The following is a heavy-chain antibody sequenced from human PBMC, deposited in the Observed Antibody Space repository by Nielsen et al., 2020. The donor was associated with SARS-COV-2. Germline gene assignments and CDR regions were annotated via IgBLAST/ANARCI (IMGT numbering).Heavy chain of an antibody. Sequence: LRLSCAISGDIVSSNSASWNWIRQSPSRGLEWLGRTYYRSKWYNDYAVSVKSRITINPDTSKNQFSLQLNSVTAADTAVYYCARAPITMIVVVNAFDIWGQGTMVTVSS. D-gene: IGHD3-22*01. CDR3: ARAPITMIVVVNAFDI. V-gene: IGHV6-1*01. CDR2: TYYRSKWYN. CDR1: GDIVSSNSAS. J-gene: IGHJ3*02.